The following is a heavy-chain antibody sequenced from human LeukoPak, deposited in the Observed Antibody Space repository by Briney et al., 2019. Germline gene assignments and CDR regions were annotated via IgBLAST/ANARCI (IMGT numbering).Heavy chain of an antibody. D-gene: IGHD3-22*01. CDR1: GGTFSIYA. CDR3: ATSLYYYDSSGYPFDY. V-gene: IGHV1-69*13. CDR2: IIPIFGTA. Sequence: EASVKVSCKASGGTFSIYAISWVRPAPGQGLEWMGGIIPIFGTANYAQKFQGRVTITADESTSTAYMELSSLRSEDTAVYYCATSLYYYDSSGYPFDYWGQGTLVTVSS. J-gene: IGHJ4*02.